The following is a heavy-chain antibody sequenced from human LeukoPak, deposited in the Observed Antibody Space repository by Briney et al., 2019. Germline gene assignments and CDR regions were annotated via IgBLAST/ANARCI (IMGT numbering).Heavy chain of an antibody. CDR1: GGSFSGYY. V-gene: IGHV4-34*01. Sequence: SETLSLTCAVYGGSFSGYYWSWIRQPPGKGLEWIGEINHSGSTNYNPSLKSRVTISVDTSKNQFSLKLSSVTAADTAVYYCARGWGGGSYRDLNYSDYWGQGTLVTVSS. CDR3: ARGWGGGSYRDLNYSDY. J-gene: IGHJ4*02. CDR2: INHSGST. D-gene: IGHD1-26*01.